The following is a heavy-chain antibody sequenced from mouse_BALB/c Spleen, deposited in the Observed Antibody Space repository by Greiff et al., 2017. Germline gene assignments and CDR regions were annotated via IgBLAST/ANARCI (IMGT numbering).Heavy chain of an antibody. CDR2: ISNGGGST. CDR3: ARQDDYDGFAY. V-gene: IGHV5-12-2*01. J-gene: IGHJ3*01. Sequence: EVKLVESGGGLVQPGGSLKLSCAASGFTFSSYTMSWVRQTPEKRLEWVAYISNGGGSTYYPDTVKGRFTISRDNAKNTLYLQMSSLKSEDTAMYYCARQDDYDGFAYWGQGTLVTVSA. D-gene: IGHD2-4*01. CDR1: GFTFSSYT.